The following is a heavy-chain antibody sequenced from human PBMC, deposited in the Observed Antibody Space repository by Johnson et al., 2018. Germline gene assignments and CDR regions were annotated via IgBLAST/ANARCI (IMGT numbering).Heavy chain of an antibody. CDR1: GFTFSSYG. J-gene: IGHJ6*03. D-gene: IGHD3-16*01. CDR3: GRVCWGGGLREAMDV. V-gene: IGHV3-33*03. Sequence: QVQLVESGGGVVQPGRSLRLSCAASGFTFSSYGMHWVRQAPGRGLGWVAVIWNAGSNKSDADSVKGRFTISRDNSKTTLYLQMNSLTADQTDVYYGGRVCWGGGLREAMDVWGKGTTVTVSS. CDR2: IWNAGSNK.